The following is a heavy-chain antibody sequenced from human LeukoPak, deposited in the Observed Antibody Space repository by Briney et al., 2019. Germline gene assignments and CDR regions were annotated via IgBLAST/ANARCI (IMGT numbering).Heavy chain of an antibody. Sequence: GGSLRLSCAASGFTFDDYAMHWVRQAPGKGLEWVSGISWNSGSIGYADSVKGRFTISRDNAKNSLYLQMNSLRAEDTALYYCAKEDRRGRHFDYWGQGTLVTVST. CDR3: AKEDRRGRHFDY. V-gene: IGHV3-9*01. CDR2: ISWNSGSI. J-gene: IGHJ4*02. D-gene: IGHD3-16*01. CDR1: GFTFDDYA.